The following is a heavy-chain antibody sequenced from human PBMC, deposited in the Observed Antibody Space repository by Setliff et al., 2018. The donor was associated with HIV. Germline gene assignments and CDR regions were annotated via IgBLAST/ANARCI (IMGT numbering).Heavy chain of an antibody. CDR1: GFAFSSLW. CDR3: ASDLNWASADY. D-gene: IGHD7-27*01. J-gene: IGHJ4*02. Sequence: PGESLKISCAASGFAFSSLWMSWVRQAPGRGLECVANIKQDGSEKYYVDSVKGRFTVSRNSAENSLSLQMNSLTVDDTAIYYCASDLNWASADYWGQGILVTVSS. V-gene: IGHV3-7*03. CDR2: IKQDGSEK.